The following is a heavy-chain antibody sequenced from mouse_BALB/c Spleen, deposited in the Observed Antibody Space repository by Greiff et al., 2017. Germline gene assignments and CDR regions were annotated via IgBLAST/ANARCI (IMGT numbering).Heavy chain of an antibody. CDR2: ILPGSGST. J-gene: IGHJ3*01. CDR3: ARGGPYDYDGAWFAY. D-gene: IGHD2-4*01. Sequence: QVQLQQSGAELMKPGASVKISCKATGYTFSSYWIEWVKQRPGHGLEWIGEILPGSGSTNYNEKFKGKATFTADTSSNTAYMQLSSLTSEDSAVYYCARGGPYDYDGAWFAYWGQGTLVTVSA. CDR1: GYTFSSYW. V-gene: IGHV1-9*01.